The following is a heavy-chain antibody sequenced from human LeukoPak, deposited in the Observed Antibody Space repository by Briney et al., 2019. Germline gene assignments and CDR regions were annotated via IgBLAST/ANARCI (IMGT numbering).Heavy chain of an antibody. J-gene: IGHJ4*02. Sequence: GGSLRLSCAASGFTFSTYAMSWVRQAPGKGLELVSSITSSGYDTYYRDSVKGRFTISRDNSENTLYLQMDSLRPEDTAMYYCAKDSRETLAGTEDYWGRGTLVTVSS. V-gene: IGHV3-23*01. CDR3: AKDSRETLAGTEDY. D-gene: IGHD6-19*01. CDR2: ITSSGYDT. CDR1: GFTFSTYA.